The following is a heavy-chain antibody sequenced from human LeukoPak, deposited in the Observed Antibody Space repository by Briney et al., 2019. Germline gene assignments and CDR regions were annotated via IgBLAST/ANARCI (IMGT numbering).Heavy chain of an antibody. CDR2: ITTGSNTI. Sequence: PGGSLRLSCAASGFTFSSYSMNWVRQAPGKGLEWVSFITTGSNTIYYADSLKGRLTVSRDDAENSLYLQMNSLRAEDTAVYFCARDKMGGSFDYWGQGTLVTVSS. CDR1: GFTFSSYS. J-gene: IGHJ4*02. V-gene: IGHV3-48*01. CDR3: ARDKMGGSFDY. D-gene: IGHD2-15*01.